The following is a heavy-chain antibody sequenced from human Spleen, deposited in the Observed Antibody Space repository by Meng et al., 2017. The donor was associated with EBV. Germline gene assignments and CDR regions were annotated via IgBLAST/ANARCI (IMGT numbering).Heavy chain of an antibody. CDR1: CGSINSGNW. D-gene: IGHD6-13*01. CDR2: IYHSGST. Sequence: VPLQESGPELMKPSGTLSLICAVSCGSINSGNWWNWVRQPPGKGLEWIGEIYHSGSTNYNPSLESRVTISVDKSKNQFSLKLSSVTAADTAVYYCARTYSSSIYYFDSWGPGTLVTVSS. V-gene: IGHV4-4*02. J-gene: IGHJ4*02. CDR3: ARTYSSSIYYFDS.